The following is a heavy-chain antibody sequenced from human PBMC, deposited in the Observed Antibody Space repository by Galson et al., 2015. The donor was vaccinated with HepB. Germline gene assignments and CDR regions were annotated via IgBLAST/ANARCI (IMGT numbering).Heavy chain of an antibody. CDR1: GYTFTSYA. J-gene: IGHJ3*02. D-gene: IGHD6-13*01. V-gene: IGHV1-3*01. Sequence: SVKVSCKASGYTFTSYAMHWVRQAPGQRLEWMGWINAGNGNTKYSQKFQGRVTITRDTSASTAYMELSSLRSEDTAVYYCAREHSSSWRLDAFDIWGQGTMVTVSS. CDR2: INAGNGNT. CDR3: AREHSSSWRLDAFDI.